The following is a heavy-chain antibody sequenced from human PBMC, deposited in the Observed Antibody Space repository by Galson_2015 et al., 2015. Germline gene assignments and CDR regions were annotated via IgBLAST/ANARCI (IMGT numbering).Heavy chain of an antibody. CDR3: ARDIVGALYGMDV. J-gene: IGHJ6*02. Sequence: SLRLSCAASGFTFSSYWMHWVRQAPGKGLVWVSRINSDGSSTSYADSVKGRFTISKDNAKNTLYLQMNSLRAEDTAVYYCARDIVGALYGMDVWGQGTTATVSS. CDR2: INSDGSST. CDR1: GFTFSSYW. D-gene: IGHD1-26*01. V-gene: IGHV3-74*01.